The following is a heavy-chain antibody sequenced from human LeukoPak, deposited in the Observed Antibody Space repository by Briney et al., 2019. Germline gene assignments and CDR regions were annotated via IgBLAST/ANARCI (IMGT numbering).Heavy chain of an antibody. CDR3: AKDDDSSGYYLTDWFFDY. CDR2: LYIGGNT. D-gene: IGHD3-22*01. V-gene: IGHV3-53*01. CDR1: GLTVNNNY. J-gene: IGHJ4*02. Sequence: GGSLRLSCAASGLTVNNNYMNWVRQAPGKGLEWVSALYIGGNTYYADSVRGRFTISRDNSKNTLYLQMNSLRAEDTAVYYCAKDDDSSGYYLTDWFFDYWGQGTLVTVSS.